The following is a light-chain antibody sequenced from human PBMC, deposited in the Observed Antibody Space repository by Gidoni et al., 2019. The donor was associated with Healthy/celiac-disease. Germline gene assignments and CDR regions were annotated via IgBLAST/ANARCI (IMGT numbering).Light chain of an antibody. V-gene: IGKV3-20*01. CDR1: PSVSNSY. J-gene: IGKJ1*01. Sequence: EIVLTPSPVPLSLSPGERATLPCRASPSVSNSYLAGSQQKPGQAPRLLIYGASSRSTGILDRFSGSRSGTAFSLPISRLQPEDVSVYYCQQHGSSPPRTFGQGTKVEIK. CDR2: GAS. CDR3: QQHGSSPPRT.